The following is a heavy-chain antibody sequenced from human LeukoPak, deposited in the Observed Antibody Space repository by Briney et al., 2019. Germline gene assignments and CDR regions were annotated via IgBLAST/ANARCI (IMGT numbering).Heavy chain of an antibody. V-gene: IGHV3-11*04. J-gene: IGHJ4*02. D-gene: IGHD3-3*01. CDR3: ARDLNDFWSGYYTGGDY. CDR2: ISSSGSTI. Sequence: PGGSLRLSCAASGFTFSDYYMSWIRQAPGKGLEWVSYISSSGSTIYYADSVKGRFTISRDNAKNSLYLQMNSLRAEDTAVYYCARDLNDFWSGYYTGGDYWGQGTLVTVSS. CDR1: GFTFSDYY.